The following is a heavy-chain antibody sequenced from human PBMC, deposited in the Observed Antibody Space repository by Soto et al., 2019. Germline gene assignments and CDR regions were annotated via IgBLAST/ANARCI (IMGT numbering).Heavy chain of an antibody. J-gene: IGHJ4*02. D-gene: IGHD3-3*01. CDR3: ARAVTKYYDFWSGFDY. Sequence: QVQLVESGGGVVQPGRSLRLSCAASGFTFSSYGMHWVRQAPGKGLEWVAVISYDGSNKYYADSVKGRFTISRDNSKNTLYLQMNSLRAEDTAVYYCARAVTKYYDFWSGFDYWGQGTLVTVSS. V-gene: IGHV3-30*03. CDR2: ISYDGSNK. CDR1: GFTFSSYG.